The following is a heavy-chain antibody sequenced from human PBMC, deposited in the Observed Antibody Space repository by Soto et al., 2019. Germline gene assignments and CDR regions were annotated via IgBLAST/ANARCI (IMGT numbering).Heavy chain of an antibody. Sequence: SETLSLTCAVYGGSFSGYYWSWIRQPPGKGLEWIGEINHSGSTNYNPSLKSRVTISVDTSKNQFSLKLSSVTAADTAVYYCARGRKVRFLDWPRTLYYYYYYMDVWGKGTTVTVSS. V-gene: IGHV4-34*01. CDR1: GGSFSGYY. D-gene: IGHD3-3*01. CDR2: INHSGST. CDR3: ARGRKVRFLDWPRTLYYYYYYMDV. J-gene: IGHJ6*03.